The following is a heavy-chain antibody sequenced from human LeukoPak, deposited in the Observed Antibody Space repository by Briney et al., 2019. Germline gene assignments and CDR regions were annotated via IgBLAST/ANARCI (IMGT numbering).Heavy chain of an antibody. V-gene: IGHV3-7*01. CDR1: GFTFSSYW. Sequence: GWSLRLSCAASGFTFSSYWMSWVRQAPGKGLEWVANIKQDGSEKYYVDSVKGRFTISRDNAKSSLYLQMNSLRAEDTAVYYCAKGGRSSWGAEYFQHWGQGTLVTVSS. CDR2: IKQDGSEK. CDR3: AKGGRSSWGAEYFQH. D-gene: IGHD6-13*01. J-gene: IGHJ1*01.